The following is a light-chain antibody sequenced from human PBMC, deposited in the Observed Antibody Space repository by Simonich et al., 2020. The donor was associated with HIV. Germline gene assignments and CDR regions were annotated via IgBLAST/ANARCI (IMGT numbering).Light chain of an antibody. CDR2: AAS. Sequence: IQLTQSPSFLSASVGDRVTITCRASQGISSYLAWYQQKPGKAPKPLINAASTLQSGVPARFSGSGSGTEFTLTISSLQPEDFATYYCQHLNSVPFTFGPGTKVDI. CDR1: QGISSY. J-gene: IGKJ3*01. V-gene: IGKV1-9*01. CDR3: QHLNSVPFT.